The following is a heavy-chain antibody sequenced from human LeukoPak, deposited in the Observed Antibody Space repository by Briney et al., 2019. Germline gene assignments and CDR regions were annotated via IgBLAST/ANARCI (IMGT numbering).Heavy chain of an antibody. CDR1: GFTFSSNY. V-gene: IGHV3-53*01. D-gene: IGHD3-22*01. Sequence: GGSMRLSCAASGFTFSSNYVSWVRQAPGKGLEWVSVIYSGGSTYYADCVKGRFTISRDNSKNTLYLQMNSLRAEDTAVYYCAVVVITGWFDPWGQGTLVTVSS. J-gene: IGHJ5*02. CDR3: AVVVITGWFDP. CDR2: IYSGGST.